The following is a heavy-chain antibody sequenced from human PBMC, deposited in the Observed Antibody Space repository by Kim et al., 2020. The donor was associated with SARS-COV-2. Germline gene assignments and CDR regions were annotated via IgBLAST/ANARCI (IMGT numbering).Heavy chain of an antibody. CDR2: ISYDGSNK. V-gene: IGHV3-30*18. D-gene: IGHD6-6*01. Sequence: GGSLRLSCAASGFTFSSYGMHWVRQAPGKGLEWVAVISYDGSNKYYADSVKGRFTISRDNSKNTLYLQMNSLRAEDTAVYYCAKEEGSSSSAPPLSYY. J-gene: IGHJ6*03. CDR1: GFTFSSYG. CDR3: AKEEGSSSSAPPLSYY.